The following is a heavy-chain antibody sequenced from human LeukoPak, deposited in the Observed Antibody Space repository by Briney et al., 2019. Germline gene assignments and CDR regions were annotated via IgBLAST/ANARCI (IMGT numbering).Heavy chain of an antibody. V-gene: IGHV1-69*06. CDR2: IIPIFGTA. CDR1: GGTFSSYA. Sequence: GASVKVSCKASGGTFSSYAISWVRQAPGQGLEWMGGIIPIFGTANYAQKFQGRVTITADKSTSTAYMELSSLRSEDTAVYYCAREGSSGYPDYWGQGTLVTVSS. D-gene: IGHD3-22*01. J-gene: IGHJ4*02. CDR3: AREGSSGYPDY.